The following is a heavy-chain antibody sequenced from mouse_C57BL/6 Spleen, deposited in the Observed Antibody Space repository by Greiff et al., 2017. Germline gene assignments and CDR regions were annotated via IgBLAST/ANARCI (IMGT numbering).Heavy chain of an antibody. J-gene: IGHJ3*01. CDR2: IGPGSGST. Sequence: VQLQQSGAELVKPGASVKISCKASGYTFTDYYINWVKQRPGQGLEWIGKIGPGSGSTYYNEKFKGKATLTADKASSTAYMQLSSLPSEVSAVYFCAREAYYSNFPCFAYWGQGTLVTVSA. D-gene: IGHD2-5*01. V-gene: IGHV1-77*01. CDR1: GYTFTDYY. CDR3: AREAYYSNFPCFAY.